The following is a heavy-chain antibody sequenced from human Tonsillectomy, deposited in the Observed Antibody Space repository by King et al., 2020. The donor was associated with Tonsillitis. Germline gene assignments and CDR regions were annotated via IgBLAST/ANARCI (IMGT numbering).Heavy chain of an antibody. J-gene: IGHJ4*02. Sequence: VQLVESGGGVVQPGRSLRLSCAASGFTFSTYCIPWVRQAPGKGLEWVAVISYDGSHKYYRESVKGRFTISRDNSKNTLYLQMDSLRAEDTAVYYCAKFLSSTSGWAADYWGQGTLVTVSS. V-gene: IGHV3-30*18. CDR1: GFTFSTYC. CDR3: AKFLSSTSGWAADY. D-gene: IGHD6-19*01. CDR2: ISYDGSHK.